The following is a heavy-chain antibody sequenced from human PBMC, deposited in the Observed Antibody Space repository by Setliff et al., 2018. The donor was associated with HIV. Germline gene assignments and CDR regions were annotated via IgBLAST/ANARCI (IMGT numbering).Heavy chain of an antibody. Sequence: PGGSLRLSCAASGFPVSNKYMSWLRQAPGKGLEWVSVICSTGSTSYADSVKGRFTISRDNSKNMLYLQMNSLRTEDTAVYYCARDYGGNSGFYFDYWGQGTPVTVSS. V-gene: IGHV3-53*01. CDR2: ICSTGST. D-gene: IGHD4-17*01. J-gene: IGHJ4*02. CDR1: GFPVSNKY. CDR3: ARDYGGNSGFYFDY.